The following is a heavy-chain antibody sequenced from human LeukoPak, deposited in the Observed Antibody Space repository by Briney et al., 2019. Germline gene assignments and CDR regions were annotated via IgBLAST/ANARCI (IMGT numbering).Heavy chain of an antibody. CDR3: AVDAIPFDY. D-gene: IGHD2-8*01. Sequence: KPSETLSLTCTVSGGSISSYYWSWIRQPPGKGLEWIGYIYYSGSTNYNPSLKSRVTISVDTSKNQFSLKLSSVTAADTAVYYCAVDAIPFDYWGQGTLVTVSS. J-gene: IGHJ4*02. CDR2: IYYSGST. V-gene: IGHV4-59*01. CDR1: GGSISSYY.